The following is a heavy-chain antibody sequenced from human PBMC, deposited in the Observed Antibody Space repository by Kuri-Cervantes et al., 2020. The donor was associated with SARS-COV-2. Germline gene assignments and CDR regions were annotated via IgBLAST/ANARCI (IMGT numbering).Heavy chain of an antibody. CDR1: GGSVSSGTKF. J-gene: IGHJ5*02. D-gene: IGHD1-26*01. V-gene: IGHV4-61*01. CDR2: FYSTGVT. Sequence: GSLRLSCAVSGGSVSSGTKFWSWIRQPPGKGLEWIGYFYSTGVTNYDPSLKTRVTISTDASKNQLSLKLTSVTAADTAVYYCARDNILFSGSGFDTWGQGALVTVSS. CDR3: ARDNILFSGSGFDT.